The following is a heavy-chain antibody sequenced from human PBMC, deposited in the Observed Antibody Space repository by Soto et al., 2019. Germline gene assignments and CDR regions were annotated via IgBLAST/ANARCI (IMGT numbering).Heavy chain of an antibody. Sequence: SESLSLTGTVSGGSISSSTYYWGWIRQPPGKGLEWIGSIYYSGSTYYNPSLKSRVTISVDTSKNQFSLKLSSVTAADTAVYYCARQGRWFGKLLKGYYYYGMDVWGQGTTVP. V-gene: IGHV4-39*01. J-gene: IGHJ6*02. CDR1: GGSISSSTYY. CDR3: ARQGRWFGKLLKGYYYYGMDV. D-gene: IGHD3-10*01. CDR2: IYYSGST.